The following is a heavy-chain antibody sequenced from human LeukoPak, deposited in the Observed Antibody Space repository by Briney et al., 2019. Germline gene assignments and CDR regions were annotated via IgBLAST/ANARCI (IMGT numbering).Heavy chain of an antibody. V-gene: IGHV1-2*02. CDR1: GYTFTGYY. J-gene: IGHJ4*02. CDR2: INPNSGGT. D-gene: IGHD3-16*02. CDR3: AREVGYDYVWGSYRQGDFDY. Sequence: ASVKVSCKASGYTFTGYYMHWVRPAPGQGLEWMGWINPNSGGTNYAQKFQGRVTMTRDTSISTAYMELSRLRSDDTAVYYCAREVGYDYVWGSYRQGDFDYWGQGTLVTVSS.